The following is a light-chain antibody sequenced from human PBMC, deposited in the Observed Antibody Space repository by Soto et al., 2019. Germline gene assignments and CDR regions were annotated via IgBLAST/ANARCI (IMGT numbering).Light chain of an antibody. CDR2: GAS. Sequence: EIVLTQSPGTLSLSPGERATLSCRASQSVSSSYLAWYQQKPGQAPRLLIYGASSRATGIPDRFSGSGSGNDFTLTLSRLEPEDFAVYYCQQYGSSPFYTFGQGTKLEIK. CDR3: QQYGSSPFYT. CDR1: QSVSSSY. V-gene: IGKV3-20*01. J-gene: IGKJ2*01.